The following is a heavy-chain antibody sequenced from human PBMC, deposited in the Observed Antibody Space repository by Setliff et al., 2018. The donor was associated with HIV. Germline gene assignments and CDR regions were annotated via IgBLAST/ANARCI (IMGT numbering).Heavy chain of an antibody. Sequence: GGSLRLSCAASGFTVSSNYMSRVRQAPGKGLEWVSVVYSGDHTYYADSVNGRFTISRDNSKNTLYLQMNSLRGEDTAVYYCSRDGTRLLAAIDVWGKGTTVTGSS. CDR1: GFTVSSNY. V-gene: IGHV3-66*02. J-gene: IGHJ6*03. CDR2: VYSGDHT. CDR3: SRDGTRLLAAIDV.